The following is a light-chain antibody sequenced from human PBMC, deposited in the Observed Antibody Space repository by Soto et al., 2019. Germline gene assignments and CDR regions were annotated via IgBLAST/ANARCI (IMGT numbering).Light chain of an antibody. CDR2: AVS. CDR1: SSDVGGYNY. Sequence: QSALTQPASVSGSPGQSITISCTGTSSDVGGYNYVSWYQQHPGKAPKLMIYAVSNRPSGVSNRFSGSKSGNTASLTISGLQAEDEADYYCSTSSSTSTSCVFGGGTKLTVL. J-gene: IGLJ3*02. CDR3: STSSSTSTSCV. V-gene: IGLV2-14*01.